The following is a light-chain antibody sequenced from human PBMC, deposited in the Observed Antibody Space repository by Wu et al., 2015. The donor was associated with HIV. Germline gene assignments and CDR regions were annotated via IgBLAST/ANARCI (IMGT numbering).Light chain of an antibody. Sequence: EIVLTQSPGTLSLSPGERATLSCRASQSVSSSYLAWYQQKPGQAPRLLIYGASSRATGIPDRFSGSGSGTDFTLTITGLQSEDFAVYFCQQYNDWPTFGQGTKVEIK. CDR1: QSVSSSY. CDR2: GAS. CDR3: QQYNDWPT. J-gene: IGKJ1*01. V-gene: IGKV3-20*01.